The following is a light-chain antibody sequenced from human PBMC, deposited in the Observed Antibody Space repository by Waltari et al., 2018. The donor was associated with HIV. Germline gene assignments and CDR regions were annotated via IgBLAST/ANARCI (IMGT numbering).Light chain of an antibody. CDR1: QSLIYTDGNNY. V-gene: IGKV2-30*01. CDR3: MQSSHWPGT. CDR2: KIS. Sequence: EAVLTQSPVSLSVALGRPASISCRSSQSLIYTDGNNYLNWFHQRPGQSPMRLIYKISNRGSGVHDRFSASGSVTEFTLHISRVEAEDVGIFYCMQSSHWPGTFGQGTKVEIQ. J-gene: IGKJ1*01.